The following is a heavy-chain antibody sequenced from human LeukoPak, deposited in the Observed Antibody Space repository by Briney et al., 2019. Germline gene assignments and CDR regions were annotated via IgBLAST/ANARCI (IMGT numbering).Heavy chain of an antibody. J-gene: IGHJ5*02. CDR3: ARVRGVRGELLSSWFDP. V-gene: IGHV3-23*01. CDR2: ISNSGTIT. Sequence: GASLRLSCAVSGFTFGRFAMNWVRQAPGKGLEWVSIISNSGTITSYADSVKGRSTISRDNSKNTVYLQMNGLRAEDTAVYYCARVRGVRGELLSSWFDPWGQGTLVTVSS. CDR1: GFTFGRFA. D-gene: IGHD3-10*01.